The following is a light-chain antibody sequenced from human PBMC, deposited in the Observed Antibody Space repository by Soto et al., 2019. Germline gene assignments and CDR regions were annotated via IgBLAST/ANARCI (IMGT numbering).Light chain of an antibody. V-gene: IGKV3-15*01. CDR2: GAS. CDR3: QQYGSSPIT. CDR1: QIVSNK. Sequence: EIVMTQSPATLSVSPEERGTLSCRASQIVSNKLAWYQQKPGQTPRLLIYGASTRATGIPARFSGTGSGTEFTLTISRLEPEDFAVYYCQQYGSSPITFGQGTRLEIK. J-gene: IGKJ5*01.